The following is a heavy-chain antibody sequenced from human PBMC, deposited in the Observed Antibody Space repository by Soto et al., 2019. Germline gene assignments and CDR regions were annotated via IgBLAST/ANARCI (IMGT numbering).Heavy chain of an antibody. V-gene: IGHV1-46*01. CDR3: ARGYDFWSGYSPIYYYYGMDV. J-gene: IGHJ6*04. Sequence: ASVKVSCKSSGYTVTSYYMHWVRQAPGQGLEWMGIINPSGGSTSYAQKFQGRVTMTRDTSTSTVYMELSSLRSEDTAVYYCARGYDFWSGYSPIYYYYGMDVWGKGPTVTVSS. CDR1: GYTVTSYY. D-gene: IGHD3-3*01. CDR2: INPSGGST.